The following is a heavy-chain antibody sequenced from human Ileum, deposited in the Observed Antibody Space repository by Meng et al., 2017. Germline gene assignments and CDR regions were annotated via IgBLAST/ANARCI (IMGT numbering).Heavy chain of an antibody. Sequence: QVQFVHSGAEVKKPWASVRISCKASGFTFSNYAIYWVRQAPGQSLEWLGWIHAGSGDTKFSQTFQGRLTFDRDTSADTVYMELSSLTSGDRAVYYCGRGRTSFYFDFWGQGTLVTVSS. D-gene: IGHD6-6*01. CDR2: IHAGSGDT. V-gene: IGHV1-3*01. CDR1: GFTFSNYA. J-gene: IGHJ4*02. CDR3: GRGRTSFYFDF.